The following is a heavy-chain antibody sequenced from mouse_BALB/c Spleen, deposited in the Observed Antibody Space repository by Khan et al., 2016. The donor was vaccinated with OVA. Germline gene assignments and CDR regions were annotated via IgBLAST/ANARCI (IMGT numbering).Heavy chain of an antibody. V-gene: IGHV5-6*01. CDR1: GFTFSTYG. Sequence: EVELVASGGDLVKTGGSLKLSCAASGFTFSTYGMSWVRPTPDKRLEWVATISSGGHYTYYIDSVKGRFTISRDNAKNILYLQMTSRRSEDTAMDYCARRAYYYNSEGFAYWGQGTLVTVSA. CDR2: ISSGGHYT. J-gene: IGHJ3*01. CDR3: ARRAYYYNSEGFAY. D-gene: IGHD1-1*01.